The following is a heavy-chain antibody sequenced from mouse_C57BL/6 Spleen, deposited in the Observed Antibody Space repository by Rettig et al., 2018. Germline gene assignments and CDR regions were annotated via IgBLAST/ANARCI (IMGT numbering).Heavy chain of an antibody. D-gene: IGHD2-3*01. V-gene: IGHV2-6*01. CDR3: ASVYDGYAFAY. Sequence: KSRLSINKDNSKSQVFLKMNSLQTDDTAMYYCASVYDGYAFAYWGQGTLVTVSA. J-gene: IGHJ3*01.